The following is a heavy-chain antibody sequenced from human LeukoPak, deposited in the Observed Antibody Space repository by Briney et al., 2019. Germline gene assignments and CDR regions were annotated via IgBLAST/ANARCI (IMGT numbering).Heavy chain of an antibody. J-gene: IGHJ4*02. CDR2: IYYSGST. Sequence: SETLSLTCTVSGGSISSYYWSWIRQPPGKGLEWIGYIYYSGSTNYNPSLKSRVTISVDTSKNQFSLKLSSVTAADTAVYYCARGLRGSYKPAGHYFDYWGQGTLVTVSS. D-gene: IGHD1-26*01. CDR1: GGSISSYY. V-gene: IGHV4-59*01. CDR3: ARGLRGSYKPAGHYFDY.